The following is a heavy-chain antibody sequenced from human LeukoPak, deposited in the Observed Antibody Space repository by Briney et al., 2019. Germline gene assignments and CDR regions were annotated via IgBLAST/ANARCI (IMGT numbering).Heavy chain of an antibody. J-gene: IGHJ4*02. Sequence: GGSLRLSCTASGFTFCDYLMRWFRQAPGKGREWVGFISGGTTEYASSVKGRFTISRDDSTSIAYLQMNSLTTEDTAVYYCSRGSGWLSVYWGQGTLVTVSS. D-gene: IGHD6-19*01. CDR3: SRGSGWLSVY. V-gene: IGHV3-49*03. CDR2: ISGGTT. CDR1: GFTFCDYL.